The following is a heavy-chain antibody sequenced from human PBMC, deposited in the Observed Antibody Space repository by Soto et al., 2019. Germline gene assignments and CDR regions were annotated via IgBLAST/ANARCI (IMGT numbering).Heavy chain of an antibody. CDR2: MIPVFGST. Sequence: QVQLVQSGAEVKKPGSSVKVSCKASGGTFSSYAISWVRQAPGQGLEWMAGMIPVFGSTHYTKKFQGRVTVTADESTSIAYLEVSSQRAEDTAVYYCARRGESGSWSSDYYFYMDVLGQGTTVIVSS. J-gene: IGHJ6*02. V-gene: IGHV1-69*01. CDR1: GGTFSSYA. D-gene: IGHD6-13*01. CDR3: ARRGESGSWSSDYYFYMDV.